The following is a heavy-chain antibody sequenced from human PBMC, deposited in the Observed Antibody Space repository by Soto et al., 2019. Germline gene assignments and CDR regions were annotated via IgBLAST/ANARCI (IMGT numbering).Heavy chain of an antibody. J-gene: IGHJ4*02. CDR1: GFTFGSHS. CDR2: ISHDGRSE. Sequence: QVQLVESGGGVVQPGRSLRLSCAASGFTFGSHSMHWVRQAPGKGLEWVALISHDGRSEYYADSVKGRFTNSRDSAKNTKYLQMSSLTTKDTAVYYCARDNDFDGDSWGQGTLVTVSS. V-gene: IGHV3-30-3*01. D-gene: IGHD3-9*01. CDR3: ARDNDFDGDS.